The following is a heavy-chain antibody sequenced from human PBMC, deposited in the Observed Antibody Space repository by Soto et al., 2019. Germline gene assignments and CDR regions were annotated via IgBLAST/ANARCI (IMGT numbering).Heavy chain of an antibody. D-gene: IGHD3-9*01. CDR1: GFTFSSYS. CDR2: ISSSSSTI. J-gene: IGHJ6*02. CDR3: ARDDILTGYYHYYYYGMDV. Sequence: EVQLVESGGGLVQPGGSLRLSCAASGFTFSSYSMNWVRQAPGKGLEWVSYISSSSSTIYYADSVKGRFTISRDNAKNSLYLQMNSLRDEDTAVYYCARDDILTGYYHYYYYGMDVWGQGTTVTVSS. V-gene: IGHV3-48*02.